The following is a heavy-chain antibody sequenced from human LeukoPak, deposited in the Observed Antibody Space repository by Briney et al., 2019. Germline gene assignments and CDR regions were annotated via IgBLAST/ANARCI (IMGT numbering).Heavy chain of an antibody. V-gene: IGHV4-34*01. D-gene: IGHD3-3*01. Sequence: HSGSTNYNPSLKSRVTISVDTSKNQFSLKLSSVTAADTAVYYCARALKYDFWSGYSYYFDYWGQGTLVTVSS. CDR3: ARALKYDFWSGYSYYFDY. J-gene: IGHJ4*02. CDR2: HSGST.